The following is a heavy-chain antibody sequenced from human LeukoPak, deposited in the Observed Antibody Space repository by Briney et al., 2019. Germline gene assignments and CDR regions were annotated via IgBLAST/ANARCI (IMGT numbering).Heavy chain of an antibody. V-gene: IGHV3-23*01. J-gene: IGHJ4*02. D-gene: IGHD3-22*01. CDR2: ISGSGGST. CDR1: GFTFSSYA. CDR3: ARTYDSSGYYVY. Sequence: QSGGSLRLSCAASGFTFSSYAMSWVRQAPGKGLGWVSAISGSGGSTYYADSVKGRFTISRDNSKNTLYLQMNSLRAEDTAVYYCARTYDSSGYYVYWGQGTLVTVSS.